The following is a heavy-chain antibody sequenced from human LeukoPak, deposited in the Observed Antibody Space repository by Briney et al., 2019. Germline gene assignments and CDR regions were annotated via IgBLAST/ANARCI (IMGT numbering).Heavy chain of an antibody. CDR3: ARLGESEQWLVPPYYMDV. Sequence: SSETLSLTCTVSGGSISSSSYYWGWIRQPPGKGLEWIGSIYYSGSTYYNPSLKSRVTISVDTSKNQFSLKLSSVTAADTAVYYCARLGESEQWLVPPYYMDVWGKGTTVTISS. CDR1: GGSISSSSYY. D-gene: IGHD6-19*01. CDR2: IYYSGST. J-gene: IGHJ6*03. V-gene: IGHV4-39*07.